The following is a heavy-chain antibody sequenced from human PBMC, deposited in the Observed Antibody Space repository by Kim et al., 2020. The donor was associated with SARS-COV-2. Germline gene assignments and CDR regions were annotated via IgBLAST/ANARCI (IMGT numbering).Heavy chain of an antibody. CDR1: GGSFSGYY. V-gene: IGHV4-34*01. D-gene: IGHD5-18*01. Sequence: SETLSLTCAVYGGSFSGYYWSWIRQPPGKGLEWIGEINHSGSTNYNPSLKSRVTISVDTSKNQFSLKLSSVTAADTAVYFCARATRVVYIYGAPYFDYWGQGTLVTVSS. J-gene: IGHJ4*02. CDR3: ARATRVVYIYGAPYFDY. CDR2: INHSGST.